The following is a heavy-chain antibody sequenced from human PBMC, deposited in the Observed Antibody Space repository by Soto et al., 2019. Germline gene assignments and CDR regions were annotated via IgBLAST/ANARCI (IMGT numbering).Heavy chain of an antibody. CDR2: ISGYNGDT. CDR3: AKNGQPPYYYYGLDV. V-gene: IGHV1-18*01. CDR1: GYTFTRYG. D-gene: IGHD2-8*01. Sequence: QGHLVQSEAEVKKSGASVKVSCKASGYTFTRYGISWVRQAPGQGLEWMGWISGYNGDTNYAQKFQGRVSMTIDTSTTTAYMDLRSLRSDDTAVYYCAKNGQPPYYYYGLDVWGQGTKVTVSS. J-gene: IGHJ6*02.